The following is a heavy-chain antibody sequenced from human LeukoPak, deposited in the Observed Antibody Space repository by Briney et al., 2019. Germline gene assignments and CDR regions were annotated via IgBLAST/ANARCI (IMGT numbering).Heavy chain of an antibody. CDR2: IYYSGST. CDR3: ARAYYGSGSRVDYSATFDP. Sequence: PSETLSLTCTVSGGSISSSSYYWGWIRQPPGKGLEWIGSIYYSGSTYYNPSLKSRVTISVDTSKNQFSLKLSSVTAADTAVYYCARAYYGSGSRVDYSATFDPWAREPWSPSPQ. J-gene: IGHJ5*02. D-gene: IGHD3-10*01. CDR1: GGSISSSSYY. V-gene: IGHV4-39*01.